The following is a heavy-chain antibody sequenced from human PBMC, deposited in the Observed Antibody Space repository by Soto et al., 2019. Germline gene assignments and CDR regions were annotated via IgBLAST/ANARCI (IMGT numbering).Heavy chain of an antibody. Sequence: SVKVSCKASGGTFSSYAIGWVRQAPGHGLEWMGGIIPIFGAANYAQKFQGRVTITADESTSTAYMELSSLRSEDTAVYYCARAQRRYCSSTSCYFFDYWGQGTLVTVSS. CDR1: GGTFSSYA. V-gene: IGHV1-69*13. CDR2: IIPIFGAA. J-gene: IGHJ4*02. CDR3: ARAQRRYCSSTSCYFFDY. D-gene: IGHD2-2*01.